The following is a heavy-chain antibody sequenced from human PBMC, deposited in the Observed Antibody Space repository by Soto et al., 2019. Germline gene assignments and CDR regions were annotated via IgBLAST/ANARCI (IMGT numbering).Heavy chain of an antibody. J-gene: IGHJ4*02. Sequence: SLRLSCAASGFTFDDYAMHWVRQAPGKGLEWVSGISWNSGSIGYADSVKGRFTISRDNAKNSLYLQMNSLRAEDTALYYCAKDINDSSGYYSFYFDYWGQGTLVTVSS. CDR3: AKDINDSSGYYSFYFDY. CDR2: ISWNSGSI. D-gene: IGHD3-22*01. CDR1: GFTFDDYA. V-gene: IGHV3-9*01.